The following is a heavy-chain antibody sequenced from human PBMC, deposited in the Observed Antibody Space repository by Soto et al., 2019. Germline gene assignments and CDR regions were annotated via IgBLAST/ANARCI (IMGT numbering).Heavy chain of an antibody. CDR3: ARSWGLYCSSSRCYSPWFDP. CDR2: ISSSGGSI. V-gene: IGHV3-21*06. J-gene: IGHJ5*02. D-gene: IGHD2-2*02. CDR1: GFTFSSYG. Sequence: EMQLVESGGGAVQPGRSLRLSCAASGFTFSSYGFHWVRQAPDKGLEWISSISSSGGSIYYADSVKGRFTVSRDNAKNSLYLQMNSLRAEDTAVYYCARSWGLYCSSSRCYSPWFDPWGRGTLVTVSS.